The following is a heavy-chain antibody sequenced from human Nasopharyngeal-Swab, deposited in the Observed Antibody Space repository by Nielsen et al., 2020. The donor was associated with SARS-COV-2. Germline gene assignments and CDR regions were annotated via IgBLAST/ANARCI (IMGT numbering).Heavy chain of an antibody. CDR1: GFTFSSYA. J-gene: IGHJ4*02. CDR3: AKDGTLRGAQFDY. Sequence: GESLKISCAASGFTFSSYAMSWVRQAPGKGLEWVSAISGSGGSTYYADSVKGRFAISRDNSKNTLYLQMNSLRAEDTAVYYCAKDGTLRGAQFDYWGRGTLVTVSS. CDR2: ISGSGGST. D-gene: IGHD4-17*01. V-gene: IGHV3-23*01.